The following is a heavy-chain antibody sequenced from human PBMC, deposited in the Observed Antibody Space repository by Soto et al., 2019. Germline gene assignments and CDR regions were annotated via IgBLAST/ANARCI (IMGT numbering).Heavy chain of an antibody. Sequence: ASVKVSCKASGYTFTSYAMHWVRQAPGQRLEWMGWSNAGNGNTTCSQEFQGRVTITRDTSASTAYMELSSLRSEDTAVYYCARGKGMEENYYYYGLDIWGQGTTVTVSS. CDR3: ARGKGMEENYYYYGLDI. V-gene: IGHV1-3*01. CDR1: GYTFTSYA. D-gene: IGHD1-1*01. CDR2: SNAGNGNT. J-gene: IGHJ6*02.